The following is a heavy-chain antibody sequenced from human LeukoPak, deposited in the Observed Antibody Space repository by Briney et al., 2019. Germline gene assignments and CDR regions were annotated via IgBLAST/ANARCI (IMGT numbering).Heavy chain of an antibody. CDR3: AKADGDSDSFDI. Sequence: GGSLRLFCAASGFTFDDYAMHCVPQAPGKALELFAGISWNSGSLGYADAVKGRLATTRDNGKISLYLQMNSLRAEDMALYYCAKADGDSDSFDIWGQGTMVTVSS. J-gene: IGHJ3*02. CDR2: ISWNSGSL. CDR1: GFTFDDYA. V-gene: IGHV3-9*03. D-gene: IGHD4-17*01.